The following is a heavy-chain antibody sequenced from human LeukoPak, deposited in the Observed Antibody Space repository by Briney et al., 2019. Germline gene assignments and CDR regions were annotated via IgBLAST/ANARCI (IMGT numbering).Heavy chain of an antibody. D-gene: IGHD5-18*01. V-gene: IGHV1-2*02. CDR2: INPKNGDT. Sequence: ASVKVSCKASGYTFTGYHMHWVRQAPGQGLEWMGWINPKNGDTHYAQDFLGRVTMTRDTSISTAYMELSRLTSDDTAVYYCARDGRLRNGYDNFYIWGQGTLVTVSS. J-gene: IGHJ4*02. CDR1: GYTFTGYH. CDR3: ARDGRLRNGYDNFYI.